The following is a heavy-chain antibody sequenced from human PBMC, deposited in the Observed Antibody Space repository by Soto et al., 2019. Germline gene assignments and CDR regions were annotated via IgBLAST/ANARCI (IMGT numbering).Heavy chain of an antibody. CDR3: ARQGGYGAPDDAFDI. J-gene: IGHJ3*02. D-gene: IGHD4-17*01. CDR2: IYYSGST. CDR1: GGSISSSSYY. Sequence: SETLSLTCTVSGGSISSSSYYWGWIRQPPGKGLEWIGSIYYSGSTYYNPSLKSRVTISVDTSKNQFSLKLSSVTAADTAVYYCARQGGYGAPDDAFDIWGQGTMVTVSS. V-gene: IGHV4-39*01.